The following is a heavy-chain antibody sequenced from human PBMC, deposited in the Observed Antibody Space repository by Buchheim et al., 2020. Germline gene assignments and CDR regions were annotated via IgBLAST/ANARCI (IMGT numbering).Heavy chain of an antibody. CDR1: GFTFSSYA. J-gene: IGHJ4*02. CDR2: ISYDGSNK. V-gene: IGHV3-30*01. CDR3: ARESYLRFLEWLLFY. D-gene: IGHD3-3*01. Sequence: QVQLVESGGGVVQPGRSLRLSCAASGFTFSSYAMHWVRQAPGKGLEWVAVISYDGSNKYYADSVKGRFTISRENSKNTLYLQMNSLRAEDTAVYYCARESYLRFLEWLLFYWGQGTL.